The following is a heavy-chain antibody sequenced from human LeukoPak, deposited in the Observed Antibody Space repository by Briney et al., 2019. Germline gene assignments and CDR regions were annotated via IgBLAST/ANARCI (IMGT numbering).Heavy chain of an antibody. CDR1: GFPFSEYS. CDR2: ISGGGTAI. Sequence: GGSLRLSCAASGFPFSEYSMNWVRQAPGRGLEWLSYISGGGTAIYYADSVKGRFTISRDNAKNSVSLQMNSLRAEDTAVYYCTNFKPPAPDALDIWGQGTMITVSS. V-gene: IGHV3-48*01. J-gene: IGHJ3*02. CDR3: TNFKPPAPDALDI.